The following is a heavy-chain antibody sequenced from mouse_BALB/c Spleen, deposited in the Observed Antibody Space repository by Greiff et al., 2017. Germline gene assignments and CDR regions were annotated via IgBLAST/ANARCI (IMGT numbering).Heavy chain of an antibody. CDR1: GFSLTSYG. J-gene: IGHJ2*01. V-gene: IGHV2-4-1*01. CDR3: ARNGNYRVDY. Sequence: VQLQQSGPGLVQPSQSLSITCTVYGFSLTSYGVHWVRQSPGKGLEWLGVIWSGGSTDYNAAFISRLSISKDNSKSQVFFKMNSLQADDTAIYYCARNGNYRVDYWGQGTTLTVSS. D-gene: IGHD2-1*01. CDR2: IWSGGST.